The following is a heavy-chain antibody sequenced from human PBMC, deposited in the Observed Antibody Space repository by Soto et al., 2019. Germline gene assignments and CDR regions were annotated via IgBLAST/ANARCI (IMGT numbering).Heavy chain of an antibody. CDR1: GGSISSDGNY. V-gene: IGHV4-31*03. Sequence: SETLSLTSTVSGGSISSDGNYWSWIRQHPGKGLEWIGYIYYSGSTYYNPSLKSRVTISVDTSKNQFSLKLNSVTAADTAVYYCARARMVRGIIYYYGMDVWGQGTTVTVSS. CDR3: ARARMVRGIIYYYGMDV. CDR2: IYYSGST. J-gene: IGHJ6*02. D-gene: IGHD3-10*01.